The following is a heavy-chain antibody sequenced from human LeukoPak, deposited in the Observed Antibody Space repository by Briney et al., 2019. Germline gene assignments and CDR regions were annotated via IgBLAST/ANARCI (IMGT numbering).Heavy chain of an antibody. D-gene: IGHD2-2*01. J-gene: IGHJ5*02. CDR2: ISGDGGST. Sequence: GGSLRLSCAASGFTFDDYAMHWVRQAPGKDLEWVSLISGDGGSTYYADSVKGRFTISRDNSKNSLYLQMNSLRTEDTALYYCAKGPNPYCSSTSCYAPWGQGTLVTVSS. V-gene: IGHV3-43*02. CDR1: GFTFDDYA. CDR3: AKGPNPYCSSTSCYAP.